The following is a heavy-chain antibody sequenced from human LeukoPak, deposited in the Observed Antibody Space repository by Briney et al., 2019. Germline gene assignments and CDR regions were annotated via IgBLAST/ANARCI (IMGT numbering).Heavy chain of an antibody. J-gene: IGHJ6*03. Sequence: ASVKVSCKASGYTFTSYGISWVRQAPGQGLEWMGWISAYNGNTNYAQKLQGRVTMTTDTSTSTAYMELRSLRSDDTAAYYCARALDYGDYYYYMDVWGKGTTVTVSS. V-gene: IGHV1-18*01. CDR2: ISAYNGNT. CDR3: ARALDYGDYYYYMDV. CDR1: GYTFTSYG. D-gene: IGHD4-17*01.